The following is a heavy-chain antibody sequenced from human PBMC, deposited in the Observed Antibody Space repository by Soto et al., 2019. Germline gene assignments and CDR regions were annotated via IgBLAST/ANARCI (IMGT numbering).Heavy chain of an antibody. D-gene: IGHD2-2*01. CDR1: GGSISSSSFY. Sequence: SETLSLTCTVSGGSISSSSFYWAWIRQPPEKGLEWIGNIYHRGDTFYNPSLKNRVTITLDTTKNQFSLKLNSVTAADTAVYYCARPKTGPGPGSYEDYFDYWGQGALVTVSS. J-gene: IGHJ4*02. V-gene: IGHV4-39*01. CDR3: ARPKTGPGPGSYEDYFDY. CDR2: IYHRGDT.